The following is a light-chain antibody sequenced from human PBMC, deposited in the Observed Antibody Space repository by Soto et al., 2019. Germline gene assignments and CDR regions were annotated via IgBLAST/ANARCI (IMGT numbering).Light chain of an antibody. V-gene: IGLV1-40*01. CDR1: RSNIGGGYD. Sequence: QSLLTQPPSVSGVPGQTITISCTGSRSNIGGGYDVHWYRQLPGTAPQLLVYGNINRPSRVPDRFSGSKSDTSASLAITGLQAEDEADYYCQSYDSSLSAWVFGGGTKLTVL. CDR2: GNI. J-gene: IGLJ3*02. CDR3: QSYDSSLSAWV.